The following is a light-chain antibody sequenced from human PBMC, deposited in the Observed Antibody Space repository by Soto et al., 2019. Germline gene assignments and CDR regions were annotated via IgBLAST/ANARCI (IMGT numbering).Light chain of an antibody. CDR3: QHHNSYSL. CDR2: KAS. J-gene: IGKJ4*01. V-gene: IGKV1-5*03. Sequence: DIQMTQSPSTLSASVGDRVTITCRASQSISSWLAWYQQKPGKAPKLLIYKASTLESGVPSRFSGRGSGTEYTHNIKSLQPDDFATYYCQHHNSYSLLGGGTKVDIK. CDR1: QSISSW.